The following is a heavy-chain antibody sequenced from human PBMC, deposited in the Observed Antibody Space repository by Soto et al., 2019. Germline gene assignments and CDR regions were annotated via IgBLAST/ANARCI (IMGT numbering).Heavy chain of an antibody. CDR2: IYPGDSDT. Sequence: GESLKISCKGSGYSFTSYWIGWVRQLPGKGLEWMGIIYPGDSDTRYGPSFQGQVTISADKSISTAYQQWSSRKASDTAMYYCSRTSAAGKYYYGIDVWGQGTTVTVSS. J-gene: IGHJ6*02. CDR1: GYSFTSYW. CDR3: SRTSAAGKYYYGIDV. D-gene: IGHD6-13*01. V-gene: IGHV5-51*01.